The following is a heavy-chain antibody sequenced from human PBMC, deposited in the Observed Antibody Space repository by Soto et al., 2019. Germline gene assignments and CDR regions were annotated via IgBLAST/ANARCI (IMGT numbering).Heavy chain of an antibody. CDR3: AREAFKSLLYGMDV. V-gene: IGHV3-7*01. J-gene: IGHJ6*02. Sequence: EVQLVESGGGLVQPGGSLRLSCAASGFTFSDYWMSWVRQAPGKGLEWVANIKQDGSDKYYVDSVKGRFTISRDNAKNSLYLQMNNLRAEDTAVYYCAREAFKSLLYGMDVWGQGTTVTVSS. CDR2: IKQDGSDK. D-gene: IGHD3-3*02. CDR1: GFTFSDYW.